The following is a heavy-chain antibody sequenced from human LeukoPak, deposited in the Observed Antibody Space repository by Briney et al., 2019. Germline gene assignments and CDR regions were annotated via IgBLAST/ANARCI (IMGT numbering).Heavy chain of an antibody. Sequence: GASVKVSCKASGYTFSTYPMNWVRQAPGQGLEWMGWVNTNTGNPTYAQGFTGRFVFSSDTSVSTAYLQIGSLKAEDTAVYYCVTNFDSSGYFGYWGQGTLVTVSS. CDR2: VNTNTGNP. J-gene: IGHJ4*02. CDR1: GYTFSTYP. V-gene: IGHV7-4-1*01. D-gene: IGHD3-22*01. CDR3: VTNFDSSGYFGY.